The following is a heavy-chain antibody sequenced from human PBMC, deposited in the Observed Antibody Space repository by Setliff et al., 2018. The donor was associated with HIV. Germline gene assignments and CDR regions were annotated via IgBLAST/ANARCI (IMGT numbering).Heavy chain of an antibody. CDR3: ARSYYYDSSGYSSRYWFDP. Sequence: SETLSLTCTVSGGSISSGTYYWSWIRQPAGKGLEWIGHVYTSGSTNYNPSLKSRVTISVDTSKNQFSLNLTSVSAADTAVYYCARSYYYDSSGYSSRYWFDPWGQGTLVTVSS. CDR1: GGSISSGTYY. V-gene: IGHV4-61*09. CDR2: VYTSGST. D-gene: IGHD3-22*01. J-gene: IGHJ5*02.